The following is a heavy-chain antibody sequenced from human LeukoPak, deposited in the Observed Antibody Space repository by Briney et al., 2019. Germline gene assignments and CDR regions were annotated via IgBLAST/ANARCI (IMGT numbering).Heavy chain of an antibody. CDR3: ARQSISSTQLYYYYGMGV. J-gene: IGHJ6*02. CDR2: IYPGDSDT. V-gene: IGHV5-51*01. Sequence: GESLKISCKGSGYSFTSYWIGWVRQMPGKGLEWMGIIYPGDSDTRYSPSFQGQVTISADKSISTAYLQWSSLKASDTAMYYCARQSISSTQLYYYYGMGVWGQGTTVTVSS. D-gene: IGHD6-6*01. CDR1: GYSFTSYW.